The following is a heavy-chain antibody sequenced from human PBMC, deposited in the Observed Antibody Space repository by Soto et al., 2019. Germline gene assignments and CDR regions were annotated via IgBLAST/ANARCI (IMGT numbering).Heavy chain of an antibody. J-gene: IGHJ4*02. Sequence: SGTVSLTCTVSGGSISSSSYYWGWIRQPPGKGLEWIGSIYYSGSTYYNPSLKSRVTISVDTSKNQFSLKLSSVTAADTAVYYCASRGAAAGTWDYWGQGTLVTVS. CDR1: GGSISSSSYY. D-gene: IGHD6-13*01. CDR2: IYYSGST. CDR3: ASRGAAAGTWDY. V-gene: IGHV4-39*01.